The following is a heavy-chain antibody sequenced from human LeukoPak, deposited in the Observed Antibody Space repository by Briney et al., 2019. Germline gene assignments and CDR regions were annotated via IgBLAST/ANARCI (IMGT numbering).Heavy chain of an antibody. CDR3: ARDLKGTPNWFDP. CDR1: GGSISSGGYY. V-gene: IGHV4-30-2*01. CDR2: IYHSGST. Sequence: SQTLSLTCTVSGGSISSGGYYWSWIRQPPGKGLEWIGYIYHSGSTYYNPSLKSRVTISVDRSKNQFSLKLSSVTAADTAVYYCARDLKGTPNWFDPWGQGTLVTVSS. J-gene: IGHJ5*02. D-gene: IGHD2-15*01.